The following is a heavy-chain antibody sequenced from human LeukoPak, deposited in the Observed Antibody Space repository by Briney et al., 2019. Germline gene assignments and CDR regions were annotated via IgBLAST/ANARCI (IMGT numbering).Heavy chain of an antibody. Sequence: PSETLSLTCTVSGGSLSSGSYYWSWTRQPAGKGLEWIGRIYTGGSTNYNPSLKSRVTISVDTSKNQFSLKLSSVTAADTAVYYCAREEKYCTYGVCYPRHYYYYYMDVWGKGTTVTVSS. J-gene: IGHJ6*03. CDR3: AREEKYCTYGVCYPRHYYYYYMDV. V-gene: IGHV4-61*02. D-gene: IGHD2-8*01. CDR2: IYTGGST. CDR1: GGSLSSGSYY.